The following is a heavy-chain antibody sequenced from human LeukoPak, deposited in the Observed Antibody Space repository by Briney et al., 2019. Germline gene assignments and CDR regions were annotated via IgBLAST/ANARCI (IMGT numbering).Heavy chain of an antibody. V-gene: IGHV3-23*01. CDR2: ISPSGDIT. Sequence: GGSLRLSCAASGFTFSSYAMSWVRQAPGKGLEWVSGISPSGDITYYTDSVRGRFTISRDNFKNTLSLQVNSLRAEDTATYYCAKDDDWGRYKHWGQGTLVTVSS. D-gene: IGHD3-16*01. J-gene: IGHJ1*01. CDR1: GFTFSSYA. CDR3: AKDDDWGRYKH.